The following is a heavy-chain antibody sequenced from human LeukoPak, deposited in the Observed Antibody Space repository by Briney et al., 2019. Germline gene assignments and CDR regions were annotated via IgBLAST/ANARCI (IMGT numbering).Heavy chain of an antibody. CDR3: ARVSYYDSSGYYLGDY. Sequence: ASVKVSCKASGYTFTSYYMHWVRQAPGQGLEWMGWINPNSGGTSYAQKFQGRVTMTRDTSISTAYMELSRLRSDDTAVYYCARVSYYDSSGYYLGDYWGQGTLVTVSS. J-gene: IGHJ4*02. CDR2: INPNSGGT. CDR1: GYTFTSYY. V-gene: IGHV1-2*02. D-gene: IGHD3-22*01.